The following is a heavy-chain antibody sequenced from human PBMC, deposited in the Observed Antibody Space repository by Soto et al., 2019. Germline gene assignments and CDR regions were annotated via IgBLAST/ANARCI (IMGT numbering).Heavy chain of an antibody. CDR2: MNPNSGNT. D-gene: IGHD4-17*01. CDR3: AIDLADRRVQGTVTPYIPFDH. V-gene: IGHV1-8*01. J-gene: IGHJ4*02. CDR1: GYTFTSYD. Sequence: ASVKVSCKASGYTFTSYDINWVRQATGQGLEWMGWMNPNSGNTGYAQKFQGRVTMTRNTSISTAYMELSSLRSEDTAVYYCAIDLADRRVQGTVTPYIPFDHWGQGTLVTVSS.